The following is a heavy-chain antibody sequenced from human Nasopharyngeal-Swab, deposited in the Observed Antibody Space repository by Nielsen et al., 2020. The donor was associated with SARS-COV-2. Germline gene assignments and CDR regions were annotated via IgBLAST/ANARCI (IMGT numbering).Heavy chain of an antibody. D-gene: IGHD1-26*01. J-gene: IGHJ5*02. V-gene: IGHV4-59*01. Sequence: SETLSLTCTVSGGTITSYYWSWIRQSPGKGLEWIGNLYYFGSASYNPSLKSRVTISADLSNNQFSLKLTVVTAADTAVYYCAREGRYSGTYSEVWYDPWGQGTLVTVS. CDR3: AREGRYSGTYSEVWYDP. CDR2: LYYFGSA. CDR1: GGTITSYY.